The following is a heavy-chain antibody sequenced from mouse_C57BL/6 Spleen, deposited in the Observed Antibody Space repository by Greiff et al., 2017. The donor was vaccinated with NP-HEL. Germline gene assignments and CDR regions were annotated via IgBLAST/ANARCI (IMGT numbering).Heavy chain of an antibody. V-gene: IGHV5-17*01. J-gene: IGHJ2*01. CDR2: ISSGSSTL. CDR1: GFTFSDYG. Sequence: EVQGVESGGGLVKPGGSLKLSCAASGFTFSDYGMHWVRQAPEKGLEWVAYISSGSSTLYYADTVKGRFTIARDNAKNTLFLQMTSLRSEDTAMYYCARNWDNYFGCGGKGTTLTVST. D-gene: IGHD4-1*01. CDR3: ARNWDNYFGC.